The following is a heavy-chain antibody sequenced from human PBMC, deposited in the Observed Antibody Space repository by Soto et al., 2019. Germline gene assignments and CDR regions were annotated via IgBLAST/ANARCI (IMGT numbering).Heavy chain of an antibody. J-gene: IGHJ3*02. CDR1: GFTFSSYA. D-gene: IGHD3-9*01. CDR3: AKDRDGLRYFDWLFDAFDI. Sequence: PGGSLRLSCAASGFTFSSYAMSWVLQAPWKGLEWVSAISGSGGSTYYADSVKGRFTISRDNSKNTLYLQMNSLRAEDTAVYYCAKDRDGLRYFDWLFDAFDIWGQGTMVTVSS. CDR2: ISGSGGST. V-gene: IGHV3-23*01.